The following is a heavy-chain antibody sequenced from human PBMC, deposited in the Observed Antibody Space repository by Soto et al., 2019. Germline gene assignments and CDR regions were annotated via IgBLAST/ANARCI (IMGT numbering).Heavy chain of an antibody. CDR2: IYYSGST. V-gene: IGHV4-61*08. D-gene: IGHD6-19*01. CDR3: ARGEELVLEPNSSGYYYGMDV. CDR1: GGSISSCGYY. J-gene: IGHJ6*02. Sequence: SETLSLTCTVSGGSISSCGYYWSWIRQHPGKGLEWIGYIYYSGSTNYNPSLKSRVTISVDTSKNQFSLKLSSVTAADTAVYYCARGEELVLEPNSSGYYYGMDVWGQGTTVTVSS.